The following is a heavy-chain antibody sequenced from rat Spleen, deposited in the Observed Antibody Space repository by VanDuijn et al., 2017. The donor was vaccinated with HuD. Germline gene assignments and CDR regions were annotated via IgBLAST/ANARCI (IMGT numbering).Heavy chain of an antibody. CDR1: GFTFSNYD. CDR2: ISTSGGST. Sequence: EVQLVESGGGLVQPGRSLKLSCAASGFTFSNYDMAWVRQAPTKGLEWVASISTSGGSTYYRDSVKGRFTVSRDNAKSTLYLQMDSLRSEDTATYYCARRRGGYGYWGQGVMVTVSS. V-gene: IGHV5-25*01. CDR3: ARRRGGYGY. J-gene: IGHJ2*01. D-gene: IGHD1-11*01.